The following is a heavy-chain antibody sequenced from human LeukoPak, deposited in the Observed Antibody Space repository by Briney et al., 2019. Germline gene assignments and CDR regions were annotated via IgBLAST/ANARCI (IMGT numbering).Heavy chain of an antibody. J-gene: IGHJ3*02. CDR1: CGSISSYY. Sequence: SETLSLTCTVSCGSISSYYWSWIRQPPGKGLEWIGYIYYSGSTNYNPSLKSRVTISVDTSKNKFSLKLSSVTAADTAVYYCARDPVPPYCSSTSCYYAFDIWGQGTMVTVSS. CDR3: ARDPVPPYCSSTSCYYAFDI. V-gene: IGHV4-59*01. CDR2: IYYSGST. D-gene: IGHD2-2*01.